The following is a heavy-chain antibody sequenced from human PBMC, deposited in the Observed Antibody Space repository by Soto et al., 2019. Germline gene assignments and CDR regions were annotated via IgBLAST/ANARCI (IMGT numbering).Heavy chain of an antibody. Sequence: SVKVSCKASGGTFSSYAISWVRQAPGQGLEWMGGIIPIFGTANYAQKFQGRVTITADESTSTAYMELSSLRSEDTAVYYCARGLGYYDSSGYYPYYFDYWGQGTLVTVSS. CDR2: IIPIFGTA. CDR3: ARGLGYYDSSGYYPYYFDY. V-gene: IGHV1-69*13. CDR1: GGTFSSYA. J-gene: IGHJ4*02. D-gene: IGHD3-22*01.